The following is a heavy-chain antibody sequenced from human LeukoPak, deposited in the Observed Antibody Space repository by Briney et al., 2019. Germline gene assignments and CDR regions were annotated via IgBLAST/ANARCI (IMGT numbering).Heavy chain of an antibody. V-gene: IGHV4-59*10. D-gene: IGHD4-17*01. CDR2: IYTSGST. J-gene: IGHJ6*02. CDR3: ASGTVTTSHAGMDV. Sequence: PSETLSLTCAVYGGSFSSYYWSWIRQPAGKGLEWIGRIYTSGSTNYNPSLKSRVTMSVDTSKNQFSLKLSSVTAADTAVYYCASGTVTTSHAGMDVWGQGTTVTVSS. CDR1: GGSFSSYY.